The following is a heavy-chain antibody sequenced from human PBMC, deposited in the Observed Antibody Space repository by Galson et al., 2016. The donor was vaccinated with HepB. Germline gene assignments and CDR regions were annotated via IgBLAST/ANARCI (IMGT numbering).Heavy chain of an antibody. V-gene: IGHV1-46*04. CDR2: FRPSSGGT. CDR3: ARVLGGYDFYP. D-gene: IGHD5-12*01. CDR1: GYTFTNYY. Sequence: SVKVSCKASGYTFTNYYLHWVRQAPGQGPEWMGTFRPSSGGTTYAQKLQGRVTMTTDTSTGTAYMELWNLRSDDTALYYCARVLGGYDFYPWGQGTLVTVSS. J-gene: IGHJ5*02.